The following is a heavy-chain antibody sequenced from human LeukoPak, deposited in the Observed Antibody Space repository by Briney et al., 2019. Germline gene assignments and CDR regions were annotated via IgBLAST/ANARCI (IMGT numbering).Heavy chain of an antibody. CDR2: INHSGST. Sequence: SETLSLTCAVFGGSLSGSYWSWIRHPPGKGLEWIGEINHSGSTNYNPSLKSRVTISVDTSKNQFSLKLSSVTAADTAVYYCARGGLGYCSGGACYHEYFRHWGQGTLVTVSS. V-gene: IGHV4-34*01. CDR3: ARGGLGYCSGGACYHEYFRH. D-gene: IGHD2-15*01. J-gene: IGHJ1*01. CDR1: GGSLSGSY.